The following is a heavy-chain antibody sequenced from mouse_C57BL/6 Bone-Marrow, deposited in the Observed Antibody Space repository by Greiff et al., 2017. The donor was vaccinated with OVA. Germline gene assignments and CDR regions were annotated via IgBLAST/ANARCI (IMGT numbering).Heavy chain of an antibody. J-gene: IGHJ2*01. CDR1: GFNIKDDY. V-gene: IGHV14-4*01. D-gene: IGHD1-1*01. Sequence: EVQLQQSGAELVRPGASVKLSCTASGFNIKDDYMHWVKQRPEQGLEWIGWIDPEDGDTASASKFQGQATITADTSSNTAYLQLSSLTSEDADVYYCTARYGSSFPYYFDYWGQGTTLTVSS. CDR3: TARYGSSFPYYFDY. CDR2: IDPEDGDT.